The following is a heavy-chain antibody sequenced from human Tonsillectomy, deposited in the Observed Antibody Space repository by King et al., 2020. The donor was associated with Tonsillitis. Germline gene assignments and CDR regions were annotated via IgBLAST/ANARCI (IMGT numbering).Heavy chain of an antibody. V-gene: IGHV3-66*01. CDR2: NYSGGST. D-gene: IGHD1-26*01. CDR1: GFTVSSNY. Sequence: VQLVESGGGLVQPGGSLRLSCAASGFTVSSNYMSWVRQAPGKGLEWVSVNYSGGSTYYSDTVKGRFTISRDNSNNTLYLQMKSLRAEDTAVYYCARVGSIVGEVPNCFDPWDQRTLGTVSS. CDR3: ARVGSIVGEVPNCFDP. J-gene: IGHJ5*02.